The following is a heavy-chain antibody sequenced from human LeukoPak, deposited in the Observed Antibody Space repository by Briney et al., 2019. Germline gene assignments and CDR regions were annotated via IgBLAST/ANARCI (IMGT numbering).Heavy chain of an antibody. V-gene: IGHV1-46*01. CDR3: ARDSGWLNWFDP. Sequence: ASVKVSSKASGYTFTSYYMHWVRQAPGQGLEWMGIINPSGGSTSYAQKFQGRVIMTTDTSTSTVYMDLSSLRYEDTAVYYCARDSGWLNWFDPWGQGTLVTVSS. CDR2: INPSGGST. CDR1: GYTFTSYY. J-gene: IGHJ5*02. D-gene: IGHD3-22*01.